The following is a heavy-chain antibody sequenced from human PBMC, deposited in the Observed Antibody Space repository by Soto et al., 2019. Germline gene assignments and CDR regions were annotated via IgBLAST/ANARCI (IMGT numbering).Heavy chain of an antibody. CDR3: AKGHDSSSWTGYYYYGMDV. J-gene: IGHJ6*02. V-gene: IGHV3-23*01. CDR2: ISGSGGST. Sequence: GGSLRLSCAASGFTFSSYAMSWVRQAPGKGLEWVSAISGSGGSTYYADSVKGRFTISRDNSKNTLYLQMNSLRAEDTAVYYCAKGHDSSSWTGYYYYGMDVWGQGTTVTVSS. CDR1: GFTFSSYA. D-gene: IGHD6-13*01.